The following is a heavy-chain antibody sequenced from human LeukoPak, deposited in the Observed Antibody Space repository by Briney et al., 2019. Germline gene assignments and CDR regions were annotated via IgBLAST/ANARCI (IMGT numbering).Heavy chain of an antibody. CDR2: TYYRSKWYN. Sequence: SQTLSLTCAISGDSVSNNRAAWNWIRQSPSRGLEWLGRTYYRSKWYNDYAVSVKSRITINPVTSKNQFSLQLNSVTPEDAAVYYCARDAGDQAYRYFDLWGRGILVTVSS. CDR1: GDSVSNNRAA. CDR3: ARDAGDQAYRYFDL. J-gene: IGHJ2*01. V-gene: IGHV6-1*01. D-gene: IGHD1-1*01.